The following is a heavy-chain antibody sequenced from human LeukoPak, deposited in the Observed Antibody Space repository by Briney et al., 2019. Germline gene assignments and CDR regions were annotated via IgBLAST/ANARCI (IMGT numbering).Heavy chain of an antibody. V-gene: IGHV1-46*01. J-gene: IGHJ4*02. Sequence: ASVKASCKASGYTFTSYYMHWVRQAPGQGLEWMGIINPSGGSTSYAQKFQGRVTMTRDTSTSTAYMELRSLRSDDTAVYYCARDRGGDLDYWGQGTLVTVSS. CDR1: GYTFTSYY. CDR2: INPSGGST. CDR3: ARDRGGDLDY. D-gene: IGHD3-10*01.